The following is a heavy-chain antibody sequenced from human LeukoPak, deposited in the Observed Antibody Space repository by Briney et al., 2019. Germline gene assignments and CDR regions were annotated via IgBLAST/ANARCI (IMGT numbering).Heavy chain of an antibody. CDR1: GGTFSIYA. V-gene: IGHV1-69*13. D-gene: IGHD5-18*01. Sequence: SVKVSCKASGGTFSIYAISWVRQAPGQGLEWMGGIIPIFGTANYAQKFQGRVTITADESTSTAYMELSSLRSEDTAVYYCARWGGSSYGNALDYWGQGTLVTVSS. CDR3: ARWGGSSYGNALDY. J-gene: IGHJ4*02. CDR2: IIPIFGTA.